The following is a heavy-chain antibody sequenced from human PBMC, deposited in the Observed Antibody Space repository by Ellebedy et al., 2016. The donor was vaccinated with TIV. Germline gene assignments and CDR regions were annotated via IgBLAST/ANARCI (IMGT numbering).Heavy chain of an antibody. Sequence: GGSLRLSCAASGFTFSRSNMNWVRQAPGKGLEWISHISNSGATFYADSVKGQFTISRDNAKNSRYLQMNSLRAEDTAVYYCATEGYTSGYWGQGTQVTVSS. CDR2: ISNSGAT. CDR1: GFTFSRSN. CDR3: ATEGYTSGY. V-gene: IGHV3-48*04. J-gene: IGHJ4*02. D-gene: IGHD5-12*01.